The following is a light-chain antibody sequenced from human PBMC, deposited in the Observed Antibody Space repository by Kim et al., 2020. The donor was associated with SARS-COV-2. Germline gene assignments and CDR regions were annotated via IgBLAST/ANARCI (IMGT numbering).Light chain of an antibody. CDR2: QDS. CDR1: KLGDKY. CDR3: QAWDSSIVV. Sequence: SYELTQPPSVSVSPGQTASITCSGDKLGDKYACWYQQRPGRSPVLVIYQDSKRPSGIPERFSGSNSGNTATLTISGTQAMDEADYYCQAWDSSIVVFGGG. J-gene: IGLJ2*01. V-gene: IGLV3-1*01.